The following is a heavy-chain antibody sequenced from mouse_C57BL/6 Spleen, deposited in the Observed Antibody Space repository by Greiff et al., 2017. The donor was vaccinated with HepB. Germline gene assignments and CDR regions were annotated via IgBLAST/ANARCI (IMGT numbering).Heavy chain of an antibody. CDR3: ATYYDYDPYAMDY. CDR1: GYTFTSYG. CDR2: IYPRSGNT. D-gene: IGHD2-4*01. J-gene: IGHJ4*01. V-gene: IGHV1-81*01. Sequence: VQVVESGAELARPGASVKLSCKASGYTFTSYGISWVKQRTGQGLEWIGEIYPRSGNTYYNEKFKGKATLTADKSSSTAYMELRSLTSEDSAVYFCATYYDYDPYAMDYWGQGTSVTVSS.